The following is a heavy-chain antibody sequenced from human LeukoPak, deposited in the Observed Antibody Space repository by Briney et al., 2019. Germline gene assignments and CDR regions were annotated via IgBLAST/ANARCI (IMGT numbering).Heavy chain of an antibody. J-gene: IGHJ4*02. CDR1: GFTFTSYA. V-gene: IGHV3-23*01. D-gene: IGHD2-15*01. CDR3: ASLGYCSGGSCHRNLDY. CDR2: ISGSGGST. Sequence: GGSLRLSCAASGFTFTSYAMSWVRQAPGKGLEWVSAISGSGGSTYFADSVKGRFTISRDNSKNTLYLQMNSLRAEDTAVYYCASLGYCSGGSCHRNLDYWGQGTLVTVSS.